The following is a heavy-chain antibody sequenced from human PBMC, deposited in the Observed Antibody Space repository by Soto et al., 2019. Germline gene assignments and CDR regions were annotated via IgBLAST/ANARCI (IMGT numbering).Heavy chain of an antibody. Sequence: EVQLLESGGGLVQPGGSLRLSCAASGFTFSSYAMTWVRQAPGKALGWVSAISASVANTYYADSVKGRFTISRDSSTNTLYLQMNSLRAEDAAIYFCAKRRNQGTGEYYFDYWGQGTLVTVSS. J-gene: IGHJ4*02. CDR3: AKRRNQGTGEYYFDY. CDR1: GFTFSSYA. CDR2: ISASVANT. V-gene: IGHV3-23*01. D-gene: IGHD3-9*01.